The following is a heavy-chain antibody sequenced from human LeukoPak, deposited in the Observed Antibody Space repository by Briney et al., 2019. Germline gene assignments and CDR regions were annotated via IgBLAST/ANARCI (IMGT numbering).Heavy chain of an antibody. D-gene: IGHD2-8*01. CDR2: ISGDGGAT. V-gene: IGHV3-23*01. CDR1: GFTFRRFA. J-gene: IGHJ4*02. CDR3: VKLPLCYQTYDSDDS. Sequence: PGGSLRLSCAASGFTFRRFAMDWARQAPGKGLEWVSTISGDGGATYYADFVKGRFTISRDNSKNTLFLHMANLRAEDTAAYSCVKLPLCYQTYDSDDSWGQGTLVTVSS.